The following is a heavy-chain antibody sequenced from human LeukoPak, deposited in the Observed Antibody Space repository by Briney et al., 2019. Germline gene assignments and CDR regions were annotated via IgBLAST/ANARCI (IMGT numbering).Heavy chain of an antibody. CDR1: GFTFSSYA. Sequence: GSLRLSCAASGFTFSSYAMSWVRQAPGKGLEWIGEINHSGSTNYNPSLKSRVTISVDTSKNQFSLKLSSVTAADTAVYYCATPMALDYGDYGGFDYWGQGTLVTVSS. D-gene: IGHD4-17*01. J-gene: IGHJ4*02. V-gene: IGHV4-34*08. CDR3: ATPMALDYGDYGGFDY. CDR2: INHSGST.